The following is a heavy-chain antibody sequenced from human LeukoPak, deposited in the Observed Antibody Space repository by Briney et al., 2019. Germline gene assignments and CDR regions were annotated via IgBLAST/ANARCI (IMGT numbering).Heavy chain of an antibody. CDR1: GFTFSSYA. V-gene: IGHV3-30-3*01. J-gene: IGHJ4*02. CDR2: ISYDGSNK. CDR3: AKDKESPFDY. Sequence: GGSLRLSCAASGFTFSSYAMHWVRQAPGKGLEWVAVISYDGSNKYYADSVKGRFTISRDNSKNTLYLQMNSLRAEDTAVYYCAKDKESPFDYWGQGTLVTVSS.